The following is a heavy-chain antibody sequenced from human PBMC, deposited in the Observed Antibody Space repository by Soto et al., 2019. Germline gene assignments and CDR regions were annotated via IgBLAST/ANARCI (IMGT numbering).Heavy chain of an antibody. D-gene: IGHD2-2*01. Sequence: PAKFSCKSSGGTFNKYAISWVRQAPGQGPEWMGGILPIYSTRNYANYAHKFQGRVTITVDTSTSTAYMELSGLKSDDTAIYYCARGVVVVTNYYFDQWGQGTLVTV. J-gene: IGHJ4*02. V-gene: IGHV1-69*06. CDR3: ARGVVVVTNYYFDQ. CDR2: ILPIYSTRNYA. CDR1: GGTFNKYA.